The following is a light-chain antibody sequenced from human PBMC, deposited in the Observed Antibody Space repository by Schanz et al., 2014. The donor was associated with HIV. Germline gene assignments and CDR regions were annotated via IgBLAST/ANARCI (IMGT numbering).Light chain of an antibody. CDR2: DVS. CDR1: SSDVGNYNN. CDR3: AAWDDSLNRWV. J-gene: IGLJ3*02. V-gene: IGLV2-14*03. Sequence: QSALTQPASVSGSPGQAITISCTGTSSDVGNYNNLSWYQPLPGKVPKLMIYDVSNRASGVSNRFSGSKSGNTASLTISGLQAEDETDYYCAAWDDSLNRWVFGGGTKLTVL.